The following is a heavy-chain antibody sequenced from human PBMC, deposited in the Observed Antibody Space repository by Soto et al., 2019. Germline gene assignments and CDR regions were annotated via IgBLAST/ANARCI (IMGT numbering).Heavy chain of an antibody. CDR1: GYTFTDYA. CDR2: INAGNGNT. V-gene: IGHV1-3*01. CDR3: ARGHLAVVPVASWFYYMDV. Sequence: ASVKVSCKASGYTFTDYAVHWVRQAPGQRLEWMGWINAGNGNTRYSQKFQGRVTITRDTPARTVYMELSSLRSEDTAVYYCARGHLAVVPVASWFYYMDVWGKGTTVTVSS. D-gene: IGHD2-2*01. J-gene: IGHJ6*03.